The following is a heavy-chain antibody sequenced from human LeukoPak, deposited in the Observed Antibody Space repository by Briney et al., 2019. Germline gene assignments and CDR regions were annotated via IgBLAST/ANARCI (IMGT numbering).Heavy chain of an antibody. V-gene: IGHV1-18*01. D-gene: IGHD2/OR15-2a*01. CDR1: GYTFTSYG. Sequence: GASVKVSCKASGYTFTSYGISWVRQAPGQGLEWMGWISAYNGNTNYAQKFQGRVTITADESTSTAYMELSSLRSEDTAVYYCARDVYCSSTTRSYYFDYWGQGTLVTVSS. CDR2: ISAYNGNT. CDR3: ARDVYCSSTTRSYYFDY. J-gene: IGHJ4*02.